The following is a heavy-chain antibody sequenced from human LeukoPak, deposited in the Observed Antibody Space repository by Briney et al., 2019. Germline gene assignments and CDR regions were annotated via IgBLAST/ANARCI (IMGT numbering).Heavy chain of an antibody. D-gene: IGHD5-24*01. J-gene: IGHJ3*02. Sequence: GGSLRLSCVASGFTFSSYSMTWVRQAPGKGLERVSSMSRSSSNRYYGDSVKGRFTISRDNAKNSLYLQMNSLRAEDTAVYYCARVEEASAFDIWGHGTMVTVSS. CDR3: ARVEEASAFDI. CDR2: MSRSSSNR. V-gene: IGHV3-21*01. CDR1: GFTFSSYS.